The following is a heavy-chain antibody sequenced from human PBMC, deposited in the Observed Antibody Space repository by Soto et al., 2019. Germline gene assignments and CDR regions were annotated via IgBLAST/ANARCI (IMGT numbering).Heavy chain of an antibody. Sequence: QVQLVESGGGVVQPGRSLRLSCAASGFTFSSYGMHWVRQAPGKGLEWVAVIWYDGSNKYYADSVKGRFTISRDNSKNTLYLQMNSLRAEETAVYYCARDLEQLPGYWGQGTLVTVSS. D-gene: IGHD6-6*01. CDR3: ARDLEQLPGY. CDR1: GFTFSSYG. V-gene: IGHV3-33*01. J-gene: IGHJ4*02. CDR2: IWYDGSNK.